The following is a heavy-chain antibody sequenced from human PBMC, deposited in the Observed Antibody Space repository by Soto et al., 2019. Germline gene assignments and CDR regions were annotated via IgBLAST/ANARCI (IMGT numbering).Heavy chain of an antibody. V-gene: IGHV3-66*01. D-gene: IGHD3-16*01. J-gene: IGHJ3*02. CDR2: IYNGDTT. CDR1: GLTVSRNY. CDR3: ARVGGSAFDI. Sequence: GGSLRLSCAASGLTVSRNYMSWVRQAPGKGLECVSVIYNGDTTYYADSVKGRFTISRDNSKNTMYLQMNSLRTEDTAVYYCARVGGSAFDIWGQGTMVTVSS.